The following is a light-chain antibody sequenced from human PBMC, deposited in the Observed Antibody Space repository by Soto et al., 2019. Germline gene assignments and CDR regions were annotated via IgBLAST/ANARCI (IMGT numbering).Light chain of an antibody. Sequence: QSVLTQPPSASGTPGQRVTISCSGSSSNIGSNTVNWYQQLPGTAPKLLIYNNNQRPSGVPDRFSGSKSGTSASLAISGLQSEAEDDYYYAAWDDSLNGLVFGTGTKVTVL. CDR2: NNN. V-gene: IGLV1-44*01. J-gene: IGLJ1*01. CDR1: SSNIGSNT. CDR3: AAWDDSLNGLV.